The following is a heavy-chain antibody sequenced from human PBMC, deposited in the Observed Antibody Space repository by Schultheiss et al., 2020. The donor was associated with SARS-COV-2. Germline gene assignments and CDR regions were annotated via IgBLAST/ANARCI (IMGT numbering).Heavy chain of an antibody. CDR2: INHSGST. CDR1: GGSFRGYY. J-gene: IGHJ5*02. CDR3: ARGGRWYYYNWFDP. V-gene: IGHV4-34*09. D-gene: IGHD2/OR15-2a*01. Sequence: SQTLSLTCAVYGGSFRGYYWSWIRQPPGKGLEWIGEINHSGSTNYNPSLKSRVTISVDTSKNQFSLKLSSVTAADTAVYYCARGGRWYYYNWFDPWGQGTLVTVSS.